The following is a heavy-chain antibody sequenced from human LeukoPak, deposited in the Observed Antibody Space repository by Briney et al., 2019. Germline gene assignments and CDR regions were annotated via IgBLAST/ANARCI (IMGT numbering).Heavy chain of an antibody. CDR3: ARRGYYDSSGYYAY. D-gene: IGHD3-22*01. V-gene: IGHV4-38-2*02. CDR2: IYYSGST. J-gene: IGHJ4*02. CDR1: GYSISSGYY. Sequence: SETLSLTCTVSGYSISSGYYWGWIRQPPGKGLEWIGSIYYSGSTYYNPSLKSRVTISVDTSKNQFSLKLSSVTAADTAVYYCARRGYYDSSGYYAYWGQGTLVTVSS.